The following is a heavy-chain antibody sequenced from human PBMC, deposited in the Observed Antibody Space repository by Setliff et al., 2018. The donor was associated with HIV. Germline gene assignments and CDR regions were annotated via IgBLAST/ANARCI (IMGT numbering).Heavy chain of an antibody. J-gene: IGHJ4*02. CDR3: ARITVQLWYFDY. CDR1: GFTFDDYA. Sequence: PGGSLRLSCAASGFTFDDYAMHWVRQAPGKGLEWVSGISWNSGSIGYADSVKGRFTISRDNAKNSVYLQMNSLRVEDTAIYYCARITVQLWYFDYWGQGAPVTVS. D-gene: IGHD5-18*01. CDR2: ISWNSGSI. V-gene: IGHV3-9*01.